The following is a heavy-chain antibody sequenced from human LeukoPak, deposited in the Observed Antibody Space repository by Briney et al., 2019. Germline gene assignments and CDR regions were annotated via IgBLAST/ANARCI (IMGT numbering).Heavy chain of an antibody. CDR2: ISGSGGST. Sequence: GGSLRLSCAASGFTFSSYAMSWVRQAPGTGLEWVSAISGSGGSTYYADSVKGRFTISRDNSKNTLYLQMNSLRAEDTAVYYCAKDLSRITIFGVVLRYYYMDVWGKGTTVTVSS. J-gene: IGHJ6*03. V-gene: IGHV3-23*01. D-gene: IGHD3-3*01. CDR3: AKDLSRITIFGVVLRYYYMDV. CDR1: GFTFSSYA.